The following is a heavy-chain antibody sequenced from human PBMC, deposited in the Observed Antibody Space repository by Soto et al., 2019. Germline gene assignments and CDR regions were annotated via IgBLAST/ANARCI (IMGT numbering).Heavy chain of an antibody. J-gene: IGHJ6*02. V-gene: IGHV1-69*01. CDR3: AIHTPRGESGGRGRGYYYYVMDV. Sequence: QLVQSGAEVKKPGSSVKVSCKAAGGTFSSSYVISWVRQAPGQGLEWMGGIIPIFGATKYAQKFQGRVTITADESTSTAYMDLSSLRSEDTAVYFCAIHTPRGESGGRGRGYYYYVMDVWGQGTTVTASS. D-gene: IGHD2-15*01. CDR2: IIPIFGAT. CDR1: GGTFSSSYV.